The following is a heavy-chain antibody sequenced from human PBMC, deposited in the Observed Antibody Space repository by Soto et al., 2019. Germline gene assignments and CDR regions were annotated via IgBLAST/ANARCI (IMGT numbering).Heavy chain of an antibody. Sequence: QVQLVESGGGLVKPGGSLRLSCAASGFTFSDYYMSWIRQAPGKGLEWVSYISSSGSTIYYADSVKGRFPISRDNAKNSLYLQMNSRRAEDTAVYYCASLYGSGSYFGYYYGMDVWGQGTTVTVSS. V-gene: IGHV3-11*01. J-gene: IGHJ6*02. D-gene: IGHD3-10*01. CDR1: GFTFSDYY. CDR2: ISSSGSTI. CDR3: ASLYGSGSYFGYYYGMDV.